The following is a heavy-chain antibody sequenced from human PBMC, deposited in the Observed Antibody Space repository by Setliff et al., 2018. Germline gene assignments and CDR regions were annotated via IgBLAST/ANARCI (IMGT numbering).Heavy chain of an antibody. V-gene: IGHV4-61*02. CDR3: ASQRLARYFDN. CDR2: LHTSGST. CDR1: GGSLNSGSYY. D-gene: IGHD2-21*01. J-gene: IGHJ4*02. Sequence: PSETLSLTCAVSGGSLNSGSYYWSWIRQSTERGLEWLGRLHTSGSTTYNPALSSRVTISVDTSTNQLSLKLTFVTAADTAVYYCASQRLARYFDNWGQGTRVTVSS.